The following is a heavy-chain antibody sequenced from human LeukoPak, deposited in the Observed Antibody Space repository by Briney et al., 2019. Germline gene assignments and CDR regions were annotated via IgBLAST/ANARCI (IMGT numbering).Heavy chain of an antibody. CDR2: ISSSSSYI. J-gene: IGHJ1*01. Sequence: GGSLRLSCAASGFTFSSYSMNWVRQAPGKGLEWVSSISSSSSYIYCADSVKGRFTISRDNAKNSLYLQMNSLRAEDTAVYYCARPEGLIAVAGSLLQHWGQGTLVTVSS. CDR1: GFTFSSYS. V-gene: IGHV3-21*01. CDR3: ARPEGLIAVAGSLLQH. D-gene: IGHD6-19*01.